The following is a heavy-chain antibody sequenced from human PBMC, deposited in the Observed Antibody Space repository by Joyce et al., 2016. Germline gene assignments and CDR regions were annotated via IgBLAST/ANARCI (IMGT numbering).Heavy chain of an antibody. Sequence: EVQLLESGGGLVQPGGSLRLSCAASGFTFRNYAMSWVRQAPGKGLEWVSGISGSGASTYYADSVKGRFTSSRDKSKNTLYLQMNSLRVEDTAVYYCAKDFGTVAENWFDPWGQGTLVTVSS. V-gene: IGHV3-23*01. J-gene: IGHJ5*02. CDR2: ISGSGAST. D-gene: IGHD6-19*01. CDR3: AKDFGTVAENWFDP. CDR1: GFTFRNYA.